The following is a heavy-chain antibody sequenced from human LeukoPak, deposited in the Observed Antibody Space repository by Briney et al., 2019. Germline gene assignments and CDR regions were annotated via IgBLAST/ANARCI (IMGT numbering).Heavy chain of an antibody. Sequence: ASVKVSCKASGYTFTSYGISRVRQAPGQGLEWMGWISAYNGNTNYAQKLQGRVTMTTDTSTSTAYMELRSLRSDDTAVYYCAREGDYDFWSGYSDYWGQGTLVTVSS. CDR1: GYTFTSYG. CDR3: AREGDYDFWSGYSDY. V-gene: IGHV1-18*01. CDR2: ISAYNGNT. J-gene: IGHJ4*02. D-gene: IGHD3-3*01.